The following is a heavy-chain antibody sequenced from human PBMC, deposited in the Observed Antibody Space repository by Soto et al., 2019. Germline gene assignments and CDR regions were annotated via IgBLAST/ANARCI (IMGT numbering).Heavy chain of an antibody. Sequence: SETLSLTCSVSGDSISNLDYFWAWIRQPPGQALEYIGYIYKTATTYYNPSFESRVAISVDTSKSQFSLNVTSVTAADTAVYFCARGRYCLTGRCFPNWFDSWGQGALVTVSS. V-gene: IGHV4-30-4*01. J-gene: IGHJ5*01. CDR3: ARGRYCLTGRCFPNWFDS. CDR1: GDSISNLDYF. D-gene: IGHD7-27*01. CDR2: IYKTATT.